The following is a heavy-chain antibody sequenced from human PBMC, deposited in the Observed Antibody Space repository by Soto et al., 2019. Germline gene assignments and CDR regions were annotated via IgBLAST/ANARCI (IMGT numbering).Heavy chain of an antibody. V-gene: IGHV6-1*01. D-gene: IGHD3-3*01. CDR3: ARGDFWSGYYSHWFDP. CDR1: GDSVSSNSAA. J-gene: IGHJ5*02. Sequence: SQTLSLTCAISGDSVSSNSAAWNWIRQSPSRVLEWLGRTYYRSKWYNDYAVSVKSRITINPDTSKNQFSLQLNSVTPEDTAVYYCARGDFWSGYYSHWFDPWGQGTLVTVPQ. CDR2: TYYRSKWYN.